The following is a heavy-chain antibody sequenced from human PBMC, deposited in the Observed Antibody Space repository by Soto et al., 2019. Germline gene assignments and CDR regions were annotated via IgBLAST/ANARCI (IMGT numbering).Heavy chain of an antibody. D-gene: IGHD3-16*02. CDR1: GGSIISSNW. Sequence: SETLSLTCAVSGGSIISSNWWSWVRHPPGKGLEWIGEIYHSGSTNYNPSLKSRVTISVDKSKNQFSLKLSSVTAADTAVYYCAREAQRYDYVWGSYRYVDYWGQGTLVTVS. J-gene: IGHJ4*02. CDR3: AREAQRYDYVWGSYRYVDY. CDR2: IYHSGST. V-gene: IGHV4-4*02.